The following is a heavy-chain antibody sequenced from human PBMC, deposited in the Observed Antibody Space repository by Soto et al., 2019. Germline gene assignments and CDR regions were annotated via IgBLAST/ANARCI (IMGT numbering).Heavy chain of an antibody. Sequence: EVQLVESGGGLVQPGGSPRLSCAASGFTFSSYWMHWVRQAPGKGLVWVSRIDSDGRTTNYADSVKGRFTISRDNAKNTLYLQMNSLRVEDTAVYYCARDYTSDYWGQGTLVTVSS. J-gene: IGHJ4*02. CDR3: ARDYTSDY. CDR2: IDSDGRTT. V-gene: IGHV3-74*01. CDR1: GFTFSSYW.